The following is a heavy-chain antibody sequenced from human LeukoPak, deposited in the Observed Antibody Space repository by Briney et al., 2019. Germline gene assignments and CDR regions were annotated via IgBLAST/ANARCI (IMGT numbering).Heavy chain of an antibody. D-gene: IGHD3-22*01. J-gene: IGHJ3*02. CDR3: ACLTTADAFDI. CDR1: GGSISSYY. V-gene: IGHV4-59*01. Sequence: PSETLSLTCTVSGGSISSYYWSWIRQPPGKGLEWIGYIYDTGYTNYNPSLKSRVTISVGTSKKQFSLRLSSVTAADTAVYYCACLTTADAFDIWGQGTMVTVSS. CDR2: IYDTGYT.